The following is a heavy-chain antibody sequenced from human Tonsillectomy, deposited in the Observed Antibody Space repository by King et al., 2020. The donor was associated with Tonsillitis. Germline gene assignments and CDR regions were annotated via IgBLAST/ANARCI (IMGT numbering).Heavy chain of an antibody. CDR3: AHHGDILTGYDY. CDR2: IYWNDDK. CDR1: GFSLSTSGVG. D-gene: IGHD3-9*01. V-gene: IGHV2-5*01. J-gene: IGHJ4*02. Sequence: ITLKESGPTLVKPTQTLTLTCTFSGFSLSTSGVGVGWIRQPPGKALEWRALIYWNDDKRYSLSLKSRRTITKDTSKNQVVLTITNMDPVDTATYYCAHHGDILTGYDYWGQGTPVTAAS.